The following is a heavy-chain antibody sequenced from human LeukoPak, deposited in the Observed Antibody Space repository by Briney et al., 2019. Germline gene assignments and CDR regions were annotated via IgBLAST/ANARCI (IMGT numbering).Heavy chain of an antibody. CDR1: GSSFTSCW. CDR2: IYPGDSDT. Sequence: PGESLQISFKGSGSSFTSCWIGWVRQLPGKGLEWMGIIYPGDSDTRYSPSFQGQVTISADKSITTAYLQWSSLKASDTAMYYCARRIGNSHIADWGQGTPVTVSS. D-gene: IGHD4-23*01. CDR3: ARRIGNSHIAD. J-gene: IGHJ4*02. V-gene: IGHV5-51*01.